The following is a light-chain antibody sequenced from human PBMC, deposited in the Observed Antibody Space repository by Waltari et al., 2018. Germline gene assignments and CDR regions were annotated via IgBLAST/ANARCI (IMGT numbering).Light chain of an antibody. CDR2: DAS. V-gene: IGKV3-15*01. CDR1: QSVNNH. J-gene: IGKJ3*01. CDR3: QQYNNWPFT. Sequence: EIVMTQSPATLSVSPGARATLSCGARQSVNNHLAWYQQEPGQAPRLLIYDASTWATGIPARFSGSGSGTEFTLTISSLQSEDFVVYYCQQYNNWPFTFGPGTKVDIK.